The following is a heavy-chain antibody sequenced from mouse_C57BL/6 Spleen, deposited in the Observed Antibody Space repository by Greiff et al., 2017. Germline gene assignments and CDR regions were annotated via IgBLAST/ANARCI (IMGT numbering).Heavy chain of an antibody. Sequence: EVQLQQSGPELVKPGASVKISCKASGYSFTGYYMNWVKQSPEKSLEWIGEINPSTGGTTYNQKFKAKATLTVDKSSSTAYMQLKSLTSEDSAVYYCARGGDSYYFDYWGQGTTLTVSS. CDR2: INPSTGGT. CDR1: GYSFTGYY. CDR3: ARGGDSYYFDY. V-gene: IGHV1-42*01. J-gene: IGHJ2*01.